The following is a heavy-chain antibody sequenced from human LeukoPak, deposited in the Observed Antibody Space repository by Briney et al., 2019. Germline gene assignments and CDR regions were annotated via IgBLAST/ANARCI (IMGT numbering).Heavy chain of an antibody. Sequence: SGTLSLTCAVSGGSISSSNWWSWVRQPPGKGLEWIGEIYHSGSTNYSPSLRSRVTISVDKSRNQFSLKLHSVTAADTAVYFCARGGGTPTTVVTPFDYWGQGTLVTVSA. V-gene: IGHV4-4*02. CDR3: ARGGGTPTTVVTPFDY. CDR1: GGSISSSNW. CDR2: IYHSGST. D-gene: IGHD4-23*01. J-gene: IGHJ4*02.